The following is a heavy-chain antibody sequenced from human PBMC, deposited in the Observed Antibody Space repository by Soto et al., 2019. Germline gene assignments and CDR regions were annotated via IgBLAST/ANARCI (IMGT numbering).Heavy chain of an antibody. CDR3: VRGLGL. J-gene: IGHJ5*02. CDR1: GASISSGGYS. V-gene: IGHV4-30-2*01. Sequence: QLQLQESGSGLVKPSQTLSLTCAASGASISSGGYSWSWIRQPPGKGLEWIGYIYHSGSTYYNPSLKSRVTISIVMSKNQFSLKVNSVTAADTAVYYCVRGLGLWGQGTLVTVSS. CDR2: IYHSGST.